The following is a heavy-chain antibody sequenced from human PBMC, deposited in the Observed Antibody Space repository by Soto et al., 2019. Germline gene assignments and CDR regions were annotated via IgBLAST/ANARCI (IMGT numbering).Heavy chain of an antibody. CDR1: GDSVNSKTYY. J-gene: IGHJ6*02. CDR3: ANDYGDYKSYYTMDV. D-gene: IGHD4-17*01. Sequence: QLQLQESGPGLVRPSETLSLTCTVSGDSVNSKTYYWGWIRQPPGKGLEWIGSFYYTGSTYYNPSLRSRVTRSVDTSKNQFSLNLNPVTAADTAVYYCANDYGDYKSYYTMDVWGQGTTVIASS. CDR2: FYYTGST. V-gene: IGHV4-39*01.